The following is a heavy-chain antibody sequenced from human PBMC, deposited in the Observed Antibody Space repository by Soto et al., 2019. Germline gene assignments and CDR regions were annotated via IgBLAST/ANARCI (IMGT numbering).Heavy chain of an antibody. CDR1: GYTFTSYG. Sequence: ASVKVSCKAPGYTFTSYGISWMRQTPGQGLEWMGWISAYNGNTNYAQKLQGRVTMTTDTSTSTAYMELRSLRSDDTAVYYCARDLGIVVVPAAIVRFDYWGQGTLVTVSS. V-gene: IGHV1-18*01. CDR2: ISAYNGNT. D-gene: IGHD2-2*02. CDR3: ARDLGIVVVPAAIVRFDY. J-gene: IGHJ4*02.